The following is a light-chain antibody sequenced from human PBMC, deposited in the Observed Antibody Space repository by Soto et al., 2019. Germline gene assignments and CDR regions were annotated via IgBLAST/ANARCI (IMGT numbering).Light chain of an antibody. J-gene: IGLJ1*01. V-gene: IGLV1-44*01. CDR2: NNN. Sequence: QSVLTQPPSASGTPGQRVTISCSGSSSNIGSNTVNWYQQLPGTAPRLLLYNNNQRPSGVPDRFSASTSGTSASLAISGLQSEDEAAVFCAAWDDSLNGYVFGTGTQVTVL. CDR3: AAWDDSLNGYV. CDR1: SSNIGSNT.